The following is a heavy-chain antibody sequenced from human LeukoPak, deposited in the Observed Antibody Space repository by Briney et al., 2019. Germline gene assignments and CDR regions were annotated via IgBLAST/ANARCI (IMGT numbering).Heavy chain of an antibody. D-gene: IGHD6-13*01. CDR2: INHSGST. CDR1: GGSFSGYY. V-gene: IGHV4-34*01. CDR3: AGRWYRVGYYFDY. J-gene: IGHJ4*02. Sequence: SETLSLTCTVSGGSFSGYYWSWIRQPPGKGLEWIGEINHSGSTNYNPSLKSRVTISVDTSKNQFSLKLSSVTAADTAVYYCAGRWYRVGYYFDYWGQGTLVTVSS.